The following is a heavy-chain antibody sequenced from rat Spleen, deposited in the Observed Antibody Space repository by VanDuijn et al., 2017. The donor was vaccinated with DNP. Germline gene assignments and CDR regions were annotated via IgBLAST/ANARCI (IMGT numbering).Heavy chain of an antibody. CDR1: GFTFSNYD. Sequence: EVQLVESDGGLVQPGRSLKLSCAASGFTFSNYDMAWVRQAPTKGLEWVASISYEGSSTYYGDSVKGRFTISRDKAKATLYLQMNSLRSEDTATYECTSNAHIRTAAPFDYWGQGVMVTVSS. D-gene: IGHD1-2*01. CDR3: TSNAHIRTAAPFDY. V-gene: IGHV5-22*01. CDR2: ISYEGSST. J-gene: IGHJ2*01.